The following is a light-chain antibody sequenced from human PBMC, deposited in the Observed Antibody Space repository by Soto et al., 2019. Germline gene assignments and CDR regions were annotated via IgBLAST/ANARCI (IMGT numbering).Light chain of an antibody. CDR2: GAS. CDR3: QQYGSSPPYT. Sequence: EIVLTQSPGTLSLSPGERATLACRASQSVSSSYLAWYQQKPGQAPRLLIYGASSRATGIPERFSGSGSGTDFTLTISRLEPEDFAVYYCQQYGSSPPYTFGQWNKREIQ. V-gene: IGKV3-20*01. J-gene: IGKJ2*01. CDR1: QSVSSSY.